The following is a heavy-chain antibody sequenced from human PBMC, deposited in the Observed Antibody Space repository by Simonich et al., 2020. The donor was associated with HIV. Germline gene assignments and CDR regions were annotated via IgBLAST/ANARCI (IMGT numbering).Heavy chain of an antibody. CDR1: GGSFSGYY. CDR3: AREKGSSYDY. Sequence: QVQLQQWGAGLLKSSETLSLTCAVYGGSFSGYYWSWIRQPAGKGLEGIGEIHHSGRPKYKSSLKSRVTISVDTSKNQFSLKLTSVTAADTAVYYCAREKGSSYDYWGQGTLVTVSS. CDR2: IHHSGRP. J-gene: IGHJ4*02. D-gene: IGHD6-13*01. V-gene: IGHV4-34*01.